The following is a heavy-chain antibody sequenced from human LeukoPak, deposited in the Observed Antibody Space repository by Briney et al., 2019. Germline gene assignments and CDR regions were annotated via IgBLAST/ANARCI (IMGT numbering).Heavy chain of an antibody. CDR2: ISGSGGTI. Sequence: PGGSLRLSCAAPGFTFSSYAVSWVRQAPGKGLEWVSVISGSGGTIYYADSVKGRFTISRDNSKNTLYLQMNSLRAEDTAVYYCAKEIRRYNWKAFDYWGQGTLVTVSS. CDR3: AKEIRRYNWKAFDY. CDR1: GFTFSSYA. J-gene: IGHJ4*02. D-gene: IGHD1-1*01. V-gene: IGHV3-23*01.